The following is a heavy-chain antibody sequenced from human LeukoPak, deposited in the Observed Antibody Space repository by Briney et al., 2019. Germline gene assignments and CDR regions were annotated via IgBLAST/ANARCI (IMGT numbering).Heavy chain of an antibody. V-gene: IGHV4-59*08. CDR1: VGSISGYY. Sequence: SETLSLTCTVSVGSISGYYWSWIRQPPGKGLEWIGYIHYSGSTSYNPSLKSRLTISVETSKNQFSLKLRSVTAADTAVYYCASHDGNGWFPFDQWGQGSLVTVSS. D-gene: IGHD6-19*01. J-gene: IGHJ4*02. CDR3: ASHDGNGWFPFDQ. CDR2: IHYSGST.